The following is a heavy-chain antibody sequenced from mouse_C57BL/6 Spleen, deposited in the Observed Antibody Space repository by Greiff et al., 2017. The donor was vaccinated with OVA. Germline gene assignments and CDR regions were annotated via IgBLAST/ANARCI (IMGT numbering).Heavy chain of an antibody. V-gene: IGHV1-52*01. D-gene: IGHD1-1*01. CDR2: IDPSDSEP. CDR3: ARDGSLDY. CDR1: GYTFTSSW. J-gene: IGHJ2*01. Sequence: QVQLQQPGAELVRPGSSVKLSCKASGYTFTSSWMHWVKQRPIQGLEWIGNIDPSDSEPHYNQKFKDKATLTVAKSSSTAYMQLSSLNSEDSAVYYCARDGSLDYWGQGTTLTVSS.